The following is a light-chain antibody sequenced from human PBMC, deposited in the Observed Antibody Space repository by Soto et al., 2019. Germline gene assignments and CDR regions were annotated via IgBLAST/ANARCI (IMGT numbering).Light chain of an antibody. CDR3: CSNAVSYTSV. V-gene: IGLV2-11*01. J-gene: IGLJ1*01. Sequence: SVLTQPRSVSGSPGQSVTISCTGTSSDVGSYNYVSWYQQHPGKAPKVTIYDVTKRPSGVPDRFSGSKSGNTASLTISGLQAEDEADYHCCSNAVSYTSVFGTGTKVT. CDR1: SSDVGSYNY. CDR2: DVT.